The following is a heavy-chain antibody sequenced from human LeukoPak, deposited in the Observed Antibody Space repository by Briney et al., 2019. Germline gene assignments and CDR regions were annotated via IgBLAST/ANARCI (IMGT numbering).Heavy chain of an antibody. CDR2: TSYDGSRE. D-gene: IGHD2-2*01. CDR3: AKDSSRWAFDY. Sequence: GGSLRLSCTISGVTLSSYGWHWVRQAPGKGLEWVTFTSYDGSREYCADSLKGRFTISRDNSKNTIYLQMNSLTTEDTAVYFCAKDSSRWAFDYWGQGTLVTVSS. J-gene: IGHJ4*02. V-gene: IGHV3-30*18. CDR1: GVTLSSYG.